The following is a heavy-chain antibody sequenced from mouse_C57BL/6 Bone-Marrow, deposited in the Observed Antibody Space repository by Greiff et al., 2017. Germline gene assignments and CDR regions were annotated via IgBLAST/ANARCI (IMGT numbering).Heavy chain of an antibody. CDR2: ISDGGSYT. D-gene: IGHD2-14*01. Sequence: EVQRVESGGGLVKPGGSLKLSCAASGFTFSSYAMSWVRQTPEKRLEWVATISDGGSYTYYPDNVKGRFTISRDNAKNNLYLQMSHLKSEDTAMYYCARVRVRRDFDYWGQGTTLTVSS. V-gene: IGHV5-4*01. CDR3: ARVRVRRDFDY. J-gene: IGHJ2*01. CDR1: GFTFSSYA.